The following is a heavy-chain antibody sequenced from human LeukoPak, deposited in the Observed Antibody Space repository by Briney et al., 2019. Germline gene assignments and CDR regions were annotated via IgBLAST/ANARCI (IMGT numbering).Heavy chain of an antibody. V-gene: IGHV3-48*03. J-gene: IGHJ4*02. D-gene: IGHD5-24*01. Sequence: GGSLRLSCAASGFTFSSYEMNWVRQAPGKGLEWVSYISSSGSTIYYADSVKGRFTISRDNAKNSLYLQMNGLRAEDTAVYYSTRERWLQARGDYWGQGTLVTVSS. CDR1: GFTFSSYE. CDR2: ISSSGSTI. CDR3: TRERWLQARGDY.